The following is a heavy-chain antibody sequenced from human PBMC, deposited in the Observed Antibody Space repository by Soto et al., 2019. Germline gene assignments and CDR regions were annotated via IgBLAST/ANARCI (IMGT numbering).Heavy chain of an antibody. Sequence: PGGSLRLSCAASGFTFSSHSMDWVRQAPGKGLEWVSYISSSSTTIYYADSVKGRFSISRDNAKNSLYLQMNSLRAEDTAVYYCASMVAHFDYWGQGTLVTVSS. CDR2: ISSSSTTI. CDR3: ASMVAHFDY. D-gene: IGHD2-15*01. J-gene: IGHJ4*02. CDR1: GFTFSSHS. V-gene: IGHV3-48*01.